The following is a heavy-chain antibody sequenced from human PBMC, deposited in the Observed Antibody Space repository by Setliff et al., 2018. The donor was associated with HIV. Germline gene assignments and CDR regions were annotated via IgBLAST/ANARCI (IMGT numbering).Heavy chain of an antibody. J-gene: IGHJ5*01. CDR3: AMLDTNDYFRNNWFDS. CDR1: GGSISSGTYY. V-gene: IGHV4-61*09. CDR2: IYTDGST. Sequence: PSETLSLTCTVSGGSISSGTYYWSWIRQPAGKGLEWIGHIYTDGSTNFNPSLRSRVTISADTPKNQLSLKLTSVTAADTAVYYCAMLDTNDYFRNNWFDSWGQGTLVTVSS. D-gene: IGHD2-8*01.